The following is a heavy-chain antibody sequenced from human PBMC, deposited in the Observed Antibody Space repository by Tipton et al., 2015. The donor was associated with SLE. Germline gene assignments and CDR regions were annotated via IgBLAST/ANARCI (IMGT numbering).Heavy chain of an antibody. Sequence: TLSLTCTVSGGSISSFSWSWIRQPPGKGLEWIGSIYHSGSTYYNPSLKSRVTISVDMSKNQFSLKLSSVTAADTAVYYCARDANDWGQGTLVTVSS. V-gene: IGHV4-38-2*02. J-gene: IGHJ4*02. CDR1: GGSISSFS. CDR2: IYHSGST. CDR3: ARDAND.